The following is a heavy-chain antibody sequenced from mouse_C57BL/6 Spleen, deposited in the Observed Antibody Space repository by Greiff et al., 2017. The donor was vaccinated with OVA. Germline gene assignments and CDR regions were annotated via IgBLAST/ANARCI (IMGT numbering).Heavy chain of an antibody. J-gene: IGHJ2*01. Sequence: VKLQESGAELARPGASVKMSCKASGYTFTSYTMHWVKQRPGQGLEWIGYINPSSGYTKYNQKFKDKATLTADKSSSTAYMQLSSLTSEDSAVYYCARKGENYYGDFDYWGQGTTLTVSS. D-gene: IGHD1-1*01. CDR1: GYTFTSYT. CDR3: ARKGENYYGDFDY. V-gene: IGHV1-4*01. CDR2: INPSSGYT.